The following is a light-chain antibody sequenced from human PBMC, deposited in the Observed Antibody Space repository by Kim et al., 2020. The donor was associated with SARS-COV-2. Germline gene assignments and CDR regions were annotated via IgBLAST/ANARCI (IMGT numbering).Light chain of an antibody. CDR3: ATWDDSLNGYV. CDR1: SSNIGSNT. V-gene: IGLV1-44*01. J-gene: IGLJ1*01. Sequence: ELPQPPSASGTPGQRVTISCSGSSSNIGSNTVNWYQQLPGTAPKLLIYSNNRRPSGVPDRFSGSKSGTSASLAISGLQSEDEADYYCATWDDSLNGYVFGTGTKVTVL. CDR2: SNN.